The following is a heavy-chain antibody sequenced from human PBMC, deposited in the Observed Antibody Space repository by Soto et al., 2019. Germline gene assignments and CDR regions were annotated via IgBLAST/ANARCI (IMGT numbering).Heavy chain of an antibody. J-gene: IGHJ4*02. V-gene: IGHV1-18*04. D-gene: IGHD2-21*02. CDR1: GYTFTSYG. CDR2: ISAYNGNT. CDR3: ARDTTCGGDCYSLSPRFDY. Sequence: AASVKVSCKASGYTFTSYGISWVRQAPGQGLEWMGWISAYNGNTNYAQKLQGRVTMTTDTSTSTAYMELRSLRSDDTAVYYCARDTTCGGDCYSLSPRFDYWGQGTLVTVSS.